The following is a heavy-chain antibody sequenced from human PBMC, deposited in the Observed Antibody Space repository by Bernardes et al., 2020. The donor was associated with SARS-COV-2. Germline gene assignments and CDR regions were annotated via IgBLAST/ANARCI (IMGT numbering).Heavy chain of an antibody. J-gene: IGHJ4*02. CDR2: IRRKADGGAT. D-gene: IGHD6-19*01. CDR3: TTRPEGWTVEGLDY. V-gene: IGHV3-15*01. Sequence: GGSLRLSCAGSGFTFSKAWMNWVRQAPGKGLEWVGQIRRKADGGATEYAAPVKGRFTISRDDSKDTAYLQMNSLKSDDTAVYYCTTRPEGWTVEGLDYWGQGSLVTVSS. CDR1: GFTFSKAW.